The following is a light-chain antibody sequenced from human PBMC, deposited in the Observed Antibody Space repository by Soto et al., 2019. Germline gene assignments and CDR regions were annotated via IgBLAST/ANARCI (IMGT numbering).Light chain of an antibody. CDR1: ELSKQY. CDR3: QSSDDKGDSYL. CDR2: KDT. Sequence: SYELTQPPSVSVSPGQTARITCSGDELSKQYSFWYQQKPGQAPVLVIYKDTERASGIPERFSGSSSGTTVTLTISGVRAEDEATYYCQSSDDKGDSYLLGNGTKVTVL. V-gene: IGLV3-25*02. J-gene: IGLJ1*01.